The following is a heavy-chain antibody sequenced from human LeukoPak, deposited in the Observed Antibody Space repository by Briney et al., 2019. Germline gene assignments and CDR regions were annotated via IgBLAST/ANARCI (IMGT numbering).Heavy chain of an antibody. CDR2: IKQDGSET. CDR3: ARLARPGSGYYPYYFDQ. Sequence: GGSLRLPCAASGFTFDIYWMSWVRQAPGKGLEWVANIKQDGSETYFVDSVMGRFTISRDTAKNSLYLQMNSLRAEDTAVYYCARLARPGSGYYPYYFDQWGQGTLVTVSS. D-gene: IGHD3-22*01. J-gene: IGHJ4*02. CDR1: GFTFDIYW. V-gene: IGHV3-7*01.